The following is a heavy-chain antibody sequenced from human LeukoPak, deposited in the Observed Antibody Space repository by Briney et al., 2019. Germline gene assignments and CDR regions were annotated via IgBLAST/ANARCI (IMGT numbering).Heavy chain of an antibody. D-gene: IGHD4-23*01. CDR1: GGSISSYY. CDR2: IYYSGST. J-gene: IGHJ6*03. Sequence: PSETLSLTCTVSGGSISSYYWSWIRQPPGKGLERIGYIYYSGSTNYNPSLKSRVTISVDTSKNQFSLKLSSVTAADTAVYYCARERWGSTVVSSSYYMDVWGKGTTVTVSS. CDR3: ARERWGSTVVSSSYYMDV. V-gene: IGHV4-59*01.